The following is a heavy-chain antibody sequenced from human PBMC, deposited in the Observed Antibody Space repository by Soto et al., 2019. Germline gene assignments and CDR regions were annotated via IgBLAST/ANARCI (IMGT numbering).Heavy chain of an antibody. J-gene: IGHJ2*01. CDR3: ARASMIGVPGFFDV. D-gene: IGHD3-22*01. Sequence: SETLSLTCTASDHSISSCLYYWNFIRQPPWMDLDWMLYIYYIGSTYYHPSLESRLTISVVTSKNQFSLKLSSVTAADTAVYYCARASMIGVPGFFDVWGRGTLVTVSS. V-gene: IGHV4-30-4*08. CDR2: IYYIGST. CDR1: DHSISSCLYY.